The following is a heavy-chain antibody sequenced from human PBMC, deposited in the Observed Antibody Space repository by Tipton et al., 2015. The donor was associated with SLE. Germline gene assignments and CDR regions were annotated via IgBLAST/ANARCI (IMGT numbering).Heavy chain of an antibody. CDR1: GGSFSGYY. CDR2: IYTSGST. V-gene: IGHV4-59*10. Sequence: TLSLTCAVYGGSFSGYYWSWIRQPPGKGLEWIGRIYTSGSTNYNPSLKSRVTISVDTSKNQFSLKLSSVTAADTAVYYCAGGVRTFLDYWGQGTLVTVSS. J-gene: IGHJ4*02. CDR3: AGGVRTFLDY. D-gene: IGHD2-21*01.